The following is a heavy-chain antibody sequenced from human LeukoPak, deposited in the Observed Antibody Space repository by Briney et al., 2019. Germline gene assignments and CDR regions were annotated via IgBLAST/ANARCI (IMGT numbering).Heavy chain of an antibody. D-gene: IGHD2-15*01. V-gene: IGHV4-59*01. CDR2: IYYSGST. J-gene: IGHJ4*02. Sequence: SETLSLTCTVSGGSISSYYWSWIRQPPGKGLEWIGYIYYSGSTNYNPSLKSRVTISVDTSKNQFSLKLSSVTAADTAVHYCARDGRRGYCSGGSCYPPSYFDYWGQGTLVTVSS. CDR1: GGSISSYY. CDR3: ARDGRRGYCSGGSCYPPSYFDY.